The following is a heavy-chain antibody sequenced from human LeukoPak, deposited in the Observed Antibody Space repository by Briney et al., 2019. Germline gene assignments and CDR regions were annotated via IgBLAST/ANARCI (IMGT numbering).Heavy chain of an antibody. J-gene: IGHJ6*03. CDR1: GYTFTGYY. CDR3: ARDSRGAAAGTGYYYYYYMDV. V-gene: IGHV1-2*02. CDR2: INPNSGGT. Sequence: GASVKVSCKASGYTFTGYYMHWVRQAPGQGLEWMGWINPNSGGTNYAQKFQGRVTMTRDTSISTAYMELSRLRSDDTAVYYCARDSRGAAAGTGYYYYYYMDVWGKGTTVTVSS. D-gene: IGHD6-13*01.